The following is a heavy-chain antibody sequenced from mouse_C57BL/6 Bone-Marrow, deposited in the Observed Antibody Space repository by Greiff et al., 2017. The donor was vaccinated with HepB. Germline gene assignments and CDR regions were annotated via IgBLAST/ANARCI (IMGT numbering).Heavy chain of an antibody. CDR3: VRDRAYYYGSSYWYFDV. Sequence: EVMLVESGGGLVQPKGSLKLSCAASGFTFNTYAMHWVRQAPGKGLEWVARIRSKSSNYATYYADSVKDRFTISRDDSQSMLYLQMNNLKTEATAMYYCVRDRAYYYGSSYWYFDVWGTGTTVTVSS. J-gene: IGHJ1*03. V-gene: IGHV10-3*01. D-gene: IGHD1-1*01. CDR2: IRSKSSNYAT. CDR1: GFTFNTYA.